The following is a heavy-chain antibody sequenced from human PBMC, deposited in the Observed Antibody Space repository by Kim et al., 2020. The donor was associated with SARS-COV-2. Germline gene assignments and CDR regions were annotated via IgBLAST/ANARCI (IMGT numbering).Heavy chain of an antibody. CDR2: IYPGDSDT. Sequence: GASLKISCKGSGYSFTSYWIGWVRQMPGKVLEWMGIIYPGDSDTRYSPSFQGQVTISADKSISTAYLQWSSLKASDTAMYYCARHISTWSWNYGDYVGSGFDIWGQGTMVSVSS. CDR3: ARHISTWSWNYGDYVGSGFDI. V-gene: IGHV5-51*01. D-gene: IGHD4-17*01. J-gene: IGHJ3*02. CDR1: GYSFTSYW.